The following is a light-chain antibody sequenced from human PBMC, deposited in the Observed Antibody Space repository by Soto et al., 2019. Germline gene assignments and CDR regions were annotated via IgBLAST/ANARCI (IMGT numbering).Light chain of an antibody. CDR3: QQYPDGT. CDR2: DAS. CDR1: QSISSW. Sequence: DIQMTQSPSTLSASVGDRVTIICRASQSISSWLAWYQQKPGKAPKLLIYDASSLESGVPSRFSGSGSGTEFTLTISSLQPDDFATYYCQQYPDGTFGQGTKVDVK. V-gene: IGKV1-5*02. J-gene: IGKJ1*01.